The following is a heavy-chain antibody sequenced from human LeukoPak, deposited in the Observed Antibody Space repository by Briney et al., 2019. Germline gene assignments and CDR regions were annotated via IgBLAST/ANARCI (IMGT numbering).Heavy chain of an antibody. V-gene: IGHV4-4*07. CDR1: GGSISSYY. Sequence: SETLSLACTVSGGSISSYYWSWIRQPAGKGLERIGRIYTSGSTNYNPSLKSRVTMSVDTSKNQFSLKLSSVTAADTAVYYCARDSDYGGIVRDWFDPWGQGTLVTVSS. CDR2: IYTSGST. CDR3: ARDSDYGGIVRDWFDP. D-gene: IGHD4-23*01. J-gene: IGHJ5*02.